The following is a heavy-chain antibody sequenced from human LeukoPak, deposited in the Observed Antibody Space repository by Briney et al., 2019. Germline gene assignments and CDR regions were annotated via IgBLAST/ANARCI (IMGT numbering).Heavy chain of an antibody. CDR1: GVYITNGLYF. CDR3: ARDMGRDYDILTGYYYYYYMDV. J-gene: IGHJ6*03. Sequence: PSQTLSLTCTVSGVYITNGLYFWNWIRQPAGKGLEWIGRIYTSGSTNYNPSLKSRVTMSVDTSKNQFSLKLSSVTAADTAVYYCARDMGRDYDILTGYYYYYYMDVWGKGTTVTISS. V-gene: IGHV4-61*02. CDR2: IYTSGST. D-gene: IGHD3-9*01.